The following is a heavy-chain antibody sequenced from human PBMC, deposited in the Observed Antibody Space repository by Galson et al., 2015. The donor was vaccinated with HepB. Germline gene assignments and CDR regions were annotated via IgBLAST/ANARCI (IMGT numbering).Heavy chain of an antibody. V-gene: IGHV3-23*01. D-gene: IGHD3-3*01. CDR3: ARVLNYDFWSGYYTSHYFDY. CDR2: ISGSGGST. CDR1: GFTFSSYA. Sequence: SLRLSCAASGFTFSSYAMSWVRQAPGKGLEWVSAISGSGGSTYYADSVKGRFTISRDNAKNSLYLQMNSLRAEDTAVYYCARVLNYDFWSGYYTSHYFDYWGQGTLVTVSS. J-gene: IGHJ4*02.